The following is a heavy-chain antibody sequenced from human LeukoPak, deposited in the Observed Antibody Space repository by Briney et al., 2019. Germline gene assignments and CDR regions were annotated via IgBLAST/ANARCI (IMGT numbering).Heavy chain of an antibody. J-gene: IGHJ4*02. Sequence: SETLSLTCTVSGGSISSYYWSWIRQPPGKGLEWIGYIYYSGSTNYNPSLKSRVTISVDTSKNQFSLKLSSVTAAYTAVYYCARALFCSSCHDYWGQGTLVTVSS. CDR2: IYYSGST. V-gene: IGHV4-59*01. CDR3: ARALFCSSCHDY. D-gene: IGHD6-13*01. CDR1: GGSISSYY.